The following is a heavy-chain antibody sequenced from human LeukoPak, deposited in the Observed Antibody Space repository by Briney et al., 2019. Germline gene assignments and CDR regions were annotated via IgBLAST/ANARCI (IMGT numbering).Heavy chain of an antibody. CDR2: ISSSGSTI. CDR3: AREGIVGVDY. V-gene: IGHV3-48*04. CDR1: GFTFSSYS. D-gene: IGHD1-26*01. J-gene: IGHJ4*02. Sequence: GGSLRLSCAASGFTFSSYSMNWVRQAPGKGLEWVSSISSSGSTIYYADSVKGRFTISRDNAKNSLYLQMNSLRAEDTAVYYCAREGIVGVDYWGQGTLVTVSS.